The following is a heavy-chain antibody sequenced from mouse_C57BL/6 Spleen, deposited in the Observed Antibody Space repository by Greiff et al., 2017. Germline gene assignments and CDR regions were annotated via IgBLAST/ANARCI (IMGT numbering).Heavy chain of an antibody. Sequence: SGAELVRPGASVTLSCKASGYTFTDYEMHWVKQTPVHGLEWIGAIDPETGGTAYNQKFKGKAILTADKSSSTAYMELRSLTSEDSAVYYCTREVLRFPFDGWGTGTTVTVSS. CDR3: TREVLRFPFDG. CDR2: IDPETGGT. CDR1: GYTFTDYE. D-gene: IGHD1-1*01. J-gene: IGHJ1*03. V-gene: IGHV1-15*01.